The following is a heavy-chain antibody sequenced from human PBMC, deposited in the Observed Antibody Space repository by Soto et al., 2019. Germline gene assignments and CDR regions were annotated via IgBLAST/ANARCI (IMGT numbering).Heavy chain of an antibody. CDR2: INPILSMS. V-gene: IGHV1-69*02. D-gene: IGHD3-10*01. Sequence: QVQLVQSGAEVKKPGSSVRVSCKASGDTFNFYSINWVRQAPGLGLEWMGRINPILSMSNYAQRFQGRVTMTADKSTSTAYMELSSLRSEDTAMYYCASSYGSGYRAFDSWAQGALVTVSS. J-gene: IGHJ4*02. CDR1: GDTFNFYS. CDR3: ASSYGSGYRAFDS.